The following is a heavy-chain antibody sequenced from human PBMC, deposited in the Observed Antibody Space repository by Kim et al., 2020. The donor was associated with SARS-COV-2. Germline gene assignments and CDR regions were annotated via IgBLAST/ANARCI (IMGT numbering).Heavy chain of an antibody. V-gene: IGHV1-46*01. J-gene: IGHJ6*02. Sequence: ASVKVSCKASGYTFTSYYMHWVRQAPGQGLEWMGIINPSGGSTSYAQKFQGRVTMTKDTSTSTVYMELSSLRSEDTAVYYCARGWFGESPDYGMDVWGQGTTVTVSS. CDR1: GYTFTSYY. CDR2: INPSGGST. D-gene: IGHD3-10*01. CDR3: ARGWFGESPDYGMDV.